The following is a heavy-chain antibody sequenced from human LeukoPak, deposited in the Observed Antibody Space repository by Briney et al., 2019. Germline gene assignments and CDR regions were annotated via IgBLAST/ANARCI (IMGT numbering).Heavy chain of an antibody. CDR2: ISSSGHT. V-gene: IGHV4-61*02. J-gene: IGHJ4*02. CDR3: AGDDCSSSSCYLFH. Sequence: PSQTLSLTCTVSGGSISNSVYYWGWIRQPAGTGLEWIGRISSSGHTSYNPSLKSRVTISVDTSKNQFSLKLSSVTAADRGMYYCAGDDCSSSSCYLFHWGQGTLVTVSS. CDR1: GGSISNSVYY. D-gene: IGHD2-2*01.